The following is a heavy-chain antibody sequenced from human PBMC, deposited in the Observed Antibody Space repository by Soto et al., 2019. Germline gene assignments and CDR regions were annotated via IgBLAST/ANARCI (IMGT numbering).Heavy chain of an antibody. CDR3: AGGVGQLLYYPSYYYYGMDV. V-gene: IGHV1-18*01. CDR2: ISGYTGNT. Sequence: ASVKDSRKASGYTFTSYGLSWGRQAPGQRLEWMGWISGYTGNTNYAQKFQERVTITRDMSTSTAYTELSGLRSEDTAVYYCAGGVGQLLYYPSYYYYGMDVWGQGTTVTVSS. J-gene: IGHJ6*02. CDR1: GYTFTSYG. D-gene: IGHD3-10*01.